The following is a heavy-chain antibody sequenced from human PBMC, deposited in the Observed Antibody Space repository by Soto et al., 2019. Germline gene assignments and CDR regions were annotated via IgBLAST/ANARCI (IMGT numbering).Heavy chain of an antibody. V-gene: IGHV3-23*01. Sequence: EVQLLESGGGLVQPGGSLRLSCAVSGLTFSSYAMSWVRQGPGKGLEWVSTISGSGGSTYYADSVKGRFTISRDNSRTTLYLQMNSLRAEDMAIYYCARILYSSQRDGVDVWGQGTTVTVSS. D-gene: IGHD2-8*01. CDR2: ISGSGGST. CDR1: GLTFSSYA. J-gene: IGHJ6*02. CDR3: ARILYSSQRDGVDV.